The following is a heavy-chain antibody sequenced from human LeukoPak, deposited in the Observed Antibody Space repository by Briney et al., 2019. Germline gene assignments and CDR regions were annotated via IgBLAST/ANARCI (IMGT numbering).Heavy chain of an antibody. CDR3: ASETYDYVWGSYSSVY. D-gene: IGHD3-16*01. V-gene: IGHV3-7*01. J-gene: IGHJ4*02. CDR1: GFTFSSYW. CDR2: IKQDGSEK. Sequence: GGSLRLSCAASGFTFSSYWMSWVRQAPGKELEWVANIKQDGSEKYYVDSVKGRFTISRDNAKNSLYLQMNSLRAEDTAVYYCASETYDYVWGSYSSVYWGQGTLVTVSS.